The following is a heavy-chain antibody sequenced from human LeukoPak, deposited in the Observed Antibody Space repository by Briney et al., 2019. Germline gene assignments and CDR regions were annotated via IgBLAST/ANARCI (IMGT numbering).Heavy chain of an antibody. CDR1: GFPFKSYN. J-gene: IGHJ5*02. CDR2: ISYSSSNI. CDR3: AKRGSIRLSSGLLPHHLFHP. D-gene: IGHD6-19*01. V-gene: IGHV3-21*01. Sequence: GGSLSLSCAASGFPFKSYNMDWVRQAPGKGREWVSFISYSSSNIYYADSLKGPFTLSRDHPNNPLYLQMDRLRAEDTALYYCAKRGSIRLSSGLLPHHLFHPWGQGTLVTVSS.